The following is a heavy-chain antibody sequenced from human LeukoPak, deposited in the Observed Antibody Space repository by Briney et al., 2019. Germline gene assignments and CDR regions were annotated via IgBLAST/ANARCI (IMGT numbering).Heavy chain of an antibody. Sequence: GGSLRLSCAASGFTLSDYWMNWARQAPGKGLEWVANINLHGSVKLHVDSVEGRFTISRDNAKNSLFLQMTSLKVEDTAVYYCAAWGLYNYWGQGTLVTVSS. CDR2: INLHGSVK. CDR1: GFTLSDYW. J-gene: IGHJ4*02. CDR3: AAWGLYNY. D-gene: IGHD7-27*01. V-gene: IGHV3-7*01.